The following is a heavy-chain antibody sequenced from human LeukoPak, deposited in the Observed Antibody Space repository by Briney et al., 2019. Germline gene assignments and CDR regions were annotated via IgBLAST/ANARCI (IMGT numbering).Heavy chain of an antibody. D-gene: IGHD3-22*01. CDR1: GFTFSSYA. CDR3: AKDKYYYDSPGNFDY. Sequence: PGGSLRLSCAASGFTFSSYAMSWVRQAPGKGLEWVSAISGSGGSTYYADSVKVRFTISRDNSKNTLYLQMNSLRAEDTAVYYCAKDKYYYDSPGNFDYWGQGTLVTVSS. CDR2: ISGSGGST. V-gene: IGHV3-23*01. J-gene: IGHJ4*02.